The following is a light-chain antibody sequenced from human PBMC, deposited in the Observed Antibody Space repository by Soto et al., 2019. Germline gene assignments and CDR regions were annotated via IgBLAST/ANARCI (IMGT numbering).Light chain of an antibody. V-gene: IGKV3-20*01. CDR2: GTS. CDR3: QQYGSSGT. CDR1: ESIYSAY. Sequence: EVVLTQSPGTLSLSRGERATLSCRASESIYSAYLGWYQQKPGQAPRLLIYGTSSRATGIPDRFSGSGSGTDFTLTISRLEPEDFAVYYCQQYGSSGTFGQGTKVDIK. J-gene: IGKJ1*01.